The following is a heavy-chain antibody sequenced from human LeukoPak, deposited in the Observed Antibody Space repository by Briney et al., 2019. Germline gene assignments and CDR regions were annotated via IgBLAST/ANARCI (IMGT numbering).Heavy chain of an antibody. V-gene: IGHV4-39*01. D-gene: IGHD6-19*01. CDR3: ASKRFSSGWAYYFDY. J-gene: IGHJ4*02. CDR2: LHSSGNT. CDR1: GGSIGSSNYY. Sequence: PSETLSLTCTVSGGSIGSSNYYWGWVRQPPGKGLEWIGFLHSSGNTYYSPSLNSRATMSVDMSMNQFSLKLTSVTVADTAVYYCASKRFSSGWAYYFDYWGQGTLVTVSS.